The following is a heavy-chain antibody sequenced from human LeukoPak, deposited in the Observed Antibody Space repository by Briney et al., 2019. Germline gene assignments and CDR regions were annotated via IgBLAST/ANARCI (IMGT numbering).Heavy chain of an antibody. D-gene: IGHD3-22*01. Sequence: QTGGSLRLSCAASGFTFSSYEMNWVRQAPGKGLEWVSYISSSGTTIYYADSVKGRFTISRDNAKKSLYLQMNSLRAEDTAVYFCARGKRMISVVVALDIWGQGTMVTVSS. V-gene: IGHV3-48*03. CDR1: GFTFSSYE. CDR3: ARGKRMISVVVALDI. CDR2: ISSSGTTI. J-gene: IGHJ3*02.